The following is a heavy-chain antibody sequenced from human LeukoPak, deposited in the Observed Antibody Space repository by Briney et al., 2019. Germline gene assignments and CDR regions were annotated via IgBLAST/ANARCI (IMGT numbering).Heavy chain of an antibody. CDR1: GYSFTSYW. CDR3: AVGVLRFLEWFPGPRAFDI. J-gene: IGHJ3*02. Sequence: GESLQISCQGSGYSFTSYWIGWVRQMPGKGLEWMGIIYPGDSDTRYSPSFQGQVTISADKSISTAYLQWSSLKASDTAMYYCAVGVLRFLEWFPGPRAFDIWGQGTMVTVSS. CDR2: IYPGDSDT. V-gene: IGHV5-51*01. D-gene: IGHD3-3*01.